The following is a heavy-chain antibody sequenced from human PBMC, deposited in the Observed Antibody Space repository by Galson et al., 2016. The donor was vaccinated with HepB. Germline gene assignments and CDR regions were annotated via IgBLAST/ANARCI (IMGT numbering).Heavy chain of an antibody. V-gene: IGHV3-9*01. J-gene: IGHJ6*02. D-gene: IGHD3-16*01. Sequence: SLRLSCAASGFTFDDYAMNWVRQAPGKGLEWVSGISWNSDNIGYAESVKGRFTISRDNAKNSLYLQMNNLRAEDTALYYCAKDIAFGETPGDYYGMDVWGQGTTVTVSS. CDR1: GFTFDDYA. CDR2: ISWNSDNI. CDR3: AKDIAFGETPGDYYGMDV.